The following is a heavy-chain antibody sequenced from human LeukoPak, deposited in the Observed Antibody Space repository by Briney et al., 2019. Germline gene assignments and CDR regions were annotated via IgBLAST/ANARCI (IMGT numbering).Heavy chain of an antibody. CDR2: ISGNGGST. CDR3: ARDRILHLVARAEFDP. CDR1: GFTFNSFS. J-gene: IGHJ5*02. D-gene: IGHD2-15*01. Sequence: GGALRLSCAASGFTFNSFSMVWVRQGPGRGLEYVSGISGNGGSTSYANSVKDRFTISRDNSKDTVFLQMGSLRGEDMAVYYCARDRILHLVARAEFDPWGQGTLVTVSS. V-gene: IGHV3-64*01.